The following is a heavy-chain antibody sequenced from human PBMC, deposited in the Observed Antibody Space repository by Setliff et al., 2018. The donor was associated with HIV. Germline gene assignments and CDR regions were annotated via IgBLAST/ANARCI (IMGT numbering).Heavy chain of an antibody. CDR3: ARITMVRGVYYGMDV. CDR2: ISTYNGNT. J-gene: IGHJ6*02. D-gene: IGHD3-10*01. V-gene: IGHV1-18*04. Sequence: ASVKVSCKASGYTFTNHYMHWVRQAPGQGLEWMGWISTYNGNTNYAQKFQGRVTITTDESTSTAYMELSSLRSEDTAVYYCARITMVRGVYYGMDVWGQGTTVTVSS. CDR1: GYTFTNHY.